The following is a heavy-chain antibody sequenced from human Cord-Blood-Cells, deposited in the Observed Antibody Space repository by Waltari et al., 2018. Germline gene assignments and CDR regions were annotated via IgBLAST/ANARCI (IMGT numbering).Heavy chain of an antibody. CDR3: ARDIAANNWFDP. V-gene: IGHV6-1*01. Sequence: QVQLQQSGPGLVKPSQPLSLTCAIPGASVSSHNAACTWIRQSPSRGLEWLGRTYYRSKWYNDYAVSVKSRITINPDTSKNQFSLQLNSVTPEDTAVYYCARDIAANNWFDPWGQGTLVTVSS. CDR2: TYYRSKWYN. D-gene: IGHD6-6*01. CDR1: GASVSSHNAA. J-gene: IGHJ5*02.